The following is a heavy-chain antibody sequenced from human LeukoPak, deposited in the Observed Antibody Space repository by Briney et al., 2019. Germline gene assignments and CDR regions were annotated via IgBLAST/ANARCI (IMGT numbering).Heavy chain of an antibody. D-gene: IGHD3-10*01. Sequence: PSETLSLTCTVSGGSISSGGYYWGWIRQHPGKGLEWIGYIYYSGSTYYNPSLKSRVTISVDTSKNQFSLKLSSVTAADTAVYYCARATAGSRVDDYWGQGTLVTVSS. V-gene: IGHV4-31*03. CDR1: GGSISSGGYY. CDR2: IYYSGST. J-gene: IGHJ4*02. CDR3: ARATAGSRVDDY.